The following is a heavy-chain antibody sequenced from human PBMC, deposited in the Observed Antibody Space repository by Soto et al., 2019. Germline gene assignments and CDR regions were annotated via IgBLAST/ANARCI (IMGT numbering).Heavy chain of an antibody. CDR1: GYTFTSYG. V-gene: IGHV1-18*01. D-gene: IGHD3-22*01. CDR2: ISAYNGNT. J-gene: IGHJ3*02. CDR3: AREYYYDSSGYYYDAFDI. Sequence: ASVKVSCKASGYTFTSYGISWVRQAPGQGLEWMGWISAYNGNTNYAQKLQGRVTMTTDTSTSTAYMELRSLRSDDTAVYYCAREYYYDSSGYYYDAFDIWGKGTMVTVS.